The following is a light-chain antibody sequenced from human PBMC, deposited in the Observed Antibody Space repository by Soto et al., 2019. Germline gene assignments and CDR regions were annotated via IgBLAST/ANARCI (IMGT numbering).Light chain of an antibody. Sequence: DIQMTQTPFSVSAFVGDRVTITCRASQAISNWLTWYQQKPGRASKLLIYGGSTVHSGVPSRFSGSGSGTYSTLTISGLQPEDFATYFCQQGNSFPPLTFGVGTGVELK. J-gene: IGKJ4*01. V-gene: IGKV1-12*01. CDR2: GGS. CDR1: QAISNW. CDR3: QQGNSFPPLT.